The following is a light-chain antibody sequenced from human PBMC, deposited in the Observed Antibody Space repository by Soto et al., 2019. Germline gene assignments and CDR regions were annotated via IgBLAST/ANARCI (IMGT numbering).Light chain of an antibody. J-gene: IGKJ1*01. CDR1: QSVSSN. CDR2: GAS. Sequence: EIVMTQSPATLSVSPGGRATLSCRASQSVSSNLAWYQQKPGQAPRLLIYGASIRATGIAARFSGSGSGTEFTLTISSLQSEDFAVYYCQHYNNWPPWTFGQGTKVELK. V-gene: IGKV3-15*01. CDR3: QHYNNWPPWT.